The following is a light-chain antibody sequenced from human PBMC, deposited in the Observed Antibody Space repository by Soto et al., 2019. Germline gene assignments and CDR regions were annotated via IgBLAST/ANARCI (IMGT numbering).Light chain of an antibody. CDR1: QSISSW. CDR3: QQYNSYSRT. CDR2: DAS. J-gene: IGKJ1*01. Sequence: DIQMTQSPSTLSASVGDRVTITCRASQSISSWLAWYQQKPGKAPKLLIHDASSLESGVPSRFSGSGSGTEFTLTISILQPDDFATYYCQQYNSYSRTFGQGTKVEIK. V-gene: IGKV1-5*01.